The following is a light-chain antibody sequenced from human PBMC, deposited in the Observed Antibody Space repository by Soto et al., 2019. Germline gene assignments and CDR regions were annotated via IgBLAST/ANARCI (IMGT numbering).Light chain of an antibody. Sequence: QSALTQPASVSGSPGQSITISCTGTSSDVGAYNYVSWYQQHPGKAPKLMIFDVGNRPSGVSNRFSGSKSGNTASLTISGLQDEDEADYYCNSYTSSGTVVFGGGTKLTVL. J-gene: IGLJ3*02. CDR2: DVG. CDR1: SSDVGAYNY. CDR3: NSYTSSGTVV. V-gene: IGLV2-14*01.